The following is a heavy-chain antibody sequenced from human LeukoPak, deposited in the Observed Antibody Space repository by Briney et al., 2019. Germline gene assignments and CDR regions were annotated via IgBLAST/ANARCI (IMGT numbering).Heavy chain of an antibody. Sequence: GGSLRLSCVVSGFTFSNYWMTWVRQAPGKGLEWVANIKQDGSEKYYVDSVKGRFTISRDNAKNSLYLQMNSLRAEGTAVYYCAREAYCGGDCYSPGDYWGQGTLVTVSS. D-gene: IGHD2-21*02. CDR3: AREAYCGGDCYSPGDY. CDR2: IKQDGSEK. V-gene: IGHV3-7*01. CDR1: GFTFSNYW. J-gene: IGHJ4*02.